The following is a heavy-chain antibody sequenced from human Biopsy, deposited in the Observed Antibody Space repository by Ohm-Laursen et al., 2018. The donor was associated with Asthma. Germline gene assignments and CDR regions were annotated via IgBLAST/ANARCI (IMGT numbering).Heavy chain of an antibody. J-gene: IGHJ4*02. D-gene: IGHD2-21*01. V-gene: IGHV3-30*03. Sequence: LTCAASGFTFRNFGMHWVRQAPGKGLEWVALISSDVREWYADSVKGRFTISRDNSKNTLDLQMNSLRGDDTAVYYCVRWRSGYPDHYSDFWGLGTLVTVSS. CDR3: VRWRSGYPDHYSDF. CDR2: ISSDVRE. CDR1: GFTFRNFG.